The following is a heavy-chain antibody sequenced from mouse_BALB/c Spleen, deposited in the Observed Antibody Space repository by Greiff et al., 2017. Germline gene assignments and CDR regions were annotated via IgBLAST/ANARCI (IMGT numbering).Heavy chain of an antibody. CDR3: ARRDSSGYRAMDY. CDR1: GFTFSSYG. V-gene: IGHV5-6*02. Sequence: DVMLVESGGDLVKPGGSLKLSCAASGFTFSSYGMSWVRQTPDKRLEWVATISSGGSYTYYPDSVKGRFTISRDNAKNTLYLQMSSLKSEDTAMYYCARRDSSGYRAMDYWGQGTSVTVSS. CDR2: ISSGGSYT. J-gene: IGHJ4*01. D-gene: IGHD3-2*01.